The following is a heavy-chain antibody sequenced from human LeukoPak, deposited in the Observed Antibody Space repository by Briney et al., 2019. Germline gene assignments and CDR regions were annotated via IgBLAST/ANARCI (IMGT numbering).Heavy chain of an antibody. V-gene: IGHV1-8*01. CDR1: GYTFTSYD. Sequence: VASVKVSFKASGYTFTSYDINWVRQATGQGLEWMGWMNPNSGNTGYAQKFQGRVTMTRNTSISTAYMELSSLRSEDTAVYYCARVTMVRGVIRSRWFDPWGQGTLVTVSS. D-gene: IGHD3-10*01. J-gene: IGHJ5*02. CDR3: ARVTMVRGVIRSRWFDP. CDR2: MNPNSGNT.